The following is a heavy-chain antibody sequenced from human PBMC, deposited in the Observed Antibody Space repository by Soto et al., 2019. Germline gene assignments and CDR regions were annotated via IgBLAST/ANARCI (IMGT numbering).Heavy chain of an antibody. CDR2: ISGSGDIT. Sequence: GGSLRLSCAASGFTFSSYAMSWVRQAPGRGLDWVSAISGSGDITYSADSVKGRFTISRDNSKNTLYLQMNSLRAEDTAVYHCAVHGYDYWGQGTQVTVSS. CDR1: GFTFSSYA. CDR3: AVHGYDY. V-gene: IGHV3-23*01. J-gene: IGHJ4*02. D-gene: IGHD1-1*01.